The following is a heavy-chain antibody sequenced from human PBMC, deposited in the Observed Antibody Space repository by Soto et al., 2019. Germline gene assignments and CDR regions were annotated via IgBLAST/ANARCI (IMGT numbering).Heavy chain of an antibody. V-gene: IGHV3-9*01. D-gene: IGHD2-8*01. CDR3: AKGGDCSNGVCYTDYYYSMDV. Sequence: GGSLRLSCAASGFTFDDYVMHWVRQTPGKGLEWVSGISWNSDNIGYADSVKGRFTISRDNAKNSLYLQMNRLRAEDTALYYCAKGGDCSNGVCYTDYYYSMDVWGKGTTVTVSS. J-gene: IGHJ6*03. CDR1: GFTFDDYV. CDR2: ISWNSDNI.